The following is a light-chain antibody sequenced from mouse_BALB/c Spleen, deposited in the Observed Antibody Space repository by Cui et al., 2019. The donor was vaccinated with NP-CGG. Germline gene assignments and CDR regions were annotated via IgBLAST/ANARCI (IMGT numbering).Light chain of an antibody. CDR3: ALWYSNHWV. V-gene: IGLV1*01. CDR1: TGAVTTSNY. CDR2: GTN. Sequence: QAVVTPESALPTSPGETVTLTCHSSTGAVTTSNYANWVQEKPDHLFTGLIGGTNNRAPGVPARFSGSLIGDKAALTITGAQTEDEAIYFCALWYSNHWVFGGGTKLTVL. J-gene: IGLJ1*01.